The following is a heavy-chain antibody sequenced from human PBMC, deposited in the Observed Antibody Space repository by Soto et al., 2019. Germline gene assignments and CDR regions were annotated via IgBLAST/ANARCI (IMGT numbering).Heavy chain of an antibody. D-gene: IGHD1-26*01. V-gene: IGHV1-8*01. CDR1: GYTFTSLD. Sequence: QVQLVQSGAEVKEPGASVKVSCTASGYTFTSLDINWVRQATGQGPEWMGWMNPNNGNTGYAQKFQGRVTMTRDTSISTAYMELSSLRSEDTAVYYCARGVDAGVDYWGQGTLVTVSS. CDR3: ARGVDAGVDY. J-gene: IGHJ4*02. CDR2: MNPNNGNT.